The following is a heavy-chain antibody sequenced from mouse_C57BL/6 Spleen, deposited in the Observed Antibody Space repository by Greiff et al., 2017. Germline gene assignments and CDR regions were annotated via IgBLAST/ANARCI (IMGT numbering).Heavy chain of an antibody. J-gene: IGHJ2*01. CDR1: GFNIKDYY. V-gene: IGHV14-2*01. CDR2: IDPEDGET. CDR3: ARGDYPDY. Sequence: VQLQQSGAELVKPGASVKLSCTASGFNIKDYYMHWVKQRTEQGLEWIGRIDPEDGETKYAPKFQSKATITADTSSNTAYLQLSSLTSEDTAVYYCARGDYPDYWGQGTTLTVSS. D-gene: IGHD2-4*01.